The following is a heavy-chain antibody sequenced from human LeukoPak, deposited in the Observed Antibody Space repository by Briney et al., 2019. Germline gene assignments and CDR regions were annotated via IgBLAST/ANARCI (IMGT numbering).Heavy chain of an antibody. V-gene: IGHV1-69*13. CDR3: AREGVITGKGNDY. CDR2: IIPIFGTA. CDR1: GGTFSSYA. J-gene: IGHJ4*02. D-gene: IGHD1-20*01. Sequence: GASVKVSCKASGGTFSSYAISWVRQAPGQGLEWMGRIIPIFGTANYAQKFQGRVTITADESTSTAYMELSSLRSEDTAVYYCAREGVITGKGNDYWGQGTLVTVSS.